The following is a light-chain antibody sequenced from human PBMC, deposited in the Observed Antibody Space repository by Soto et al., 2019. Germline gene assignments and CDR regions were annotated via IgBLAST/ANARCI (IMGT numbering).Light chain of an antibody. V-gene: IGKV2-28*01. CDR3: MQALQTPWA. J-gene: IGKJ1*01. CDR2: LGS. Sequence: DIVMTQSPLSLPVTPGEPASISCRSSQSFLHSNGYNYLDWYLQKPGQSPQLLIYLGSNRASGVPDRVSGSGSGTDFTLKISRVEAEDVGVYYCMQALQTPWAFGQGTKVEIK. CDR1: QSFLHSNGYNY.